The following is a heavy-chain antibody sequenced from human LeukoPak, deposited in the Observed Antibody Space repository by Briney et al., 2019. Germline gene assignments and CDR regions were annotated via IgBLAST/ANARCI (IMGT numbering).Heavy chain of an antibody. V-gene: IGHV3-7*01. D-gene: IGHD6-13*01. CDR3: ARTLGYSSSWYSFDY. Sequence: PGGSLRLSCVVSGFTFSSYSMNWVRQAPGKGLEWVANIKQDGSEKYYVDSVKGRFTISRDNAKNSLYLQMNSLRAEDTAVYYCARTLGYSSSWYSFDYWGQGTLVTVSS. CDR2: IKQDGSEK. J-gene: IGHJ4*02. CDR1: GFTFSSYS.